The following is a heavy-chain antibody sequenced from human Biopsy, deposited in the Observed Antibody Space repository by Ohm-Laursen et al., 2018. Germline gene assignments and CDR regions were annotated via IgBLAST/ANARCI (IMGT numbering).Heavy chain of an antibody. Sequence: ASVKVSCKASGYTFTNYGISWVRQAPGQGLEWMGWISPYNGDTDYAQKLRGRVTMTTDTSTSTAYMDLRSLRPDDTAVYYCARDRWPHVTLLGLVVFDFWGQGTLVIVSS. CDR2: ISPYNGDT. J-gene: IGHJ4*02. CDR1: GYTFTNYG. V-gene: IGHV1-18*01. D-gene: IGHD3-3*01. CDR3: ARDRWPHVTLLGLVVFDF.